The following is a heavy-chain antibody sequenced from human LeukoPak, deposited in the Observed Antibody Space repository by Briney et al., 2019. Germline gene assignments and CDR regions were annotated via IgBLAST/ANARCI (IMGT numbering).Heavy chain of an antibody. CDR1: GFTFSIYV. CDR3: AKDLSPYCSGDCYRNEFYFDY. D-gene: IGHD2-21*02. J-gene: IGHJ4*02. CDR2: LTDTGDST. V-gene: IGHV3-23*01. Sequence: GGSLRLSCAASGFTFSIYVMSWVRQAPGKGLEWVSALTDTGDSTYYADSVKGRFTISRDNSKSTLYLQMNSLRAEDTAVYYCAKDLSPYCSGDCYRNEFYFDYWGQGSLVTVSS.